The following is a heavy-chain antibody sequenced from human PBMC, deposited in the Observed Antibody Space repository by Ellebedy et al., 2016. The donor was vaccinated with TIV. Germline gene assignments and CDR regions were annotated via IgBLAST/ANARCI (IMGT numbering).Heavy chain of an antibody. Sequence: SXXTSGYTFTNYGISWVRQAPGKGLEWVSAISGSGGSTYYADSVKGRFTISRDNSKNTLYLQMNSLRAEDTAVYYCAKDTKFRDAFDIWGQGTMVTVSS. CDR2: ISGSGGST. V-gene: IGHV3-23*01. CDR3: AKDTKFRDAFDI. J-gene: IGHJ3*02. D-gene: IGHD2-2*01. CDR1: GYTFTNYG.